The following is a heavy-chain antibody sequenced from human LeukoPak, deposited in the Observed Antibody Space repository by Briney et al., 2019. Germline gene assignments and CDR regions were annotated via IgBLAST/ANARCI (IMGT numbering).Heavy chain of an antibody. CDR2: ISSNGGSS. CDR1: GFTFSAYA. Sequence: PGGSLRLSCSASGFTFSAYAMYWVRQAPGKGLEYVSGISSNGGSSFYADSVKGRFTISRDNSKNTLYLQMSSLRAEDTAVYYCVKITSVTGGDCWGQGTRLPSPQ. V-gene: IGHV3-64D*09. J-gene: IGHJ4*02. D-gene: IGHD1-1*01. CDR3: VKITSVTGGDC.